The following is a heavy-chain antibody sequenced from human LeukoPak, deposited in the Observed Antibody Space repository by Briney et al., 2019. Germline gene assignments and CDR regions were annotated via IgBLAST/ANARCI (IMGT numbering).Heavy chain of an antibody. D-gene: IGHD3-22*01. CDR2: ISGSGSII. V-gene: IGHV3-48*03. CDR1: GFSFRSYE. Sequence: GGSLRLSCAASGFSFRSYEMNWVRQAPGEGLEWVSQISGSGSIIYYADSVKDRFSISRDNAKNSLYLQMNSLRAEDTAVYYCAREGPYDGSDGDAFDIWGQGTMVTVSS. J-gene: IGHJ3*02. CDR3: AREGPYDGSDGDAFDI.